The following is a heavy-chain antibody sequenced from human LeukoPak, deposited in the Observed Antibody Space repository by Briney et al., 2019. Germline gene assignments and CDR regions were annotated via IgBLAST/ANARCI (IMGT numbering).Heavy chain of an antibody. J-gene: IGHJ6*03. CDR2: INHSGST. CDR1: GGSFSGYY. CDR3: ARGLLLDTDYMDV. V-gene: IGHV4-34*01. D-gene: IGHD3-10*01. Sequence: PSETLSLTCAVYGGSFSGYYWSWIRQPPGKGLEWIGEINHSGSTNYNPSLKSRVTISVDTSKNQFSLKLSSVTAADTAVYYWARGLLLDTDYMDVWGKGTTVTVSS.